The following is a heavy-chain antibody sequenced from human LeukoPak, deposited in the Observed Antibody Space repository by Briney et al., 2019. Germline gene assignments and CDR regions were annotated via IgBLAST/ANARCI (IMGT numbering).Heavy chain of an antibody. D-gene: IGHD1-26*01. V-gene: IGHV4-31*03. J-gene: IGHJ5*02. CDR1: GGSISSGGYY. Sequence: SETLSLTCTVSGGSISSGGYYWSWIRQHPGKGLEWIGYIYYSGSTYYNPSLKSRVTISVDTSKNQFSLKLSSVTAADTAVYYCARGGVLSPHNWFDPWGQGTLVTVSS. CDR2: IYYSGST. CDR3: ARGGVLSPHNWFDP.